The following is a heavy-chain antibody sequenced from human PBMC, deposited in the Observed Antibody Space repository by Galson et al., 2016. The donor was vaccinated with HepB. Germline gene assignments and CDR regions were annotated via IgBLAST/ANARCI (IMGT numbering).Heavy chain of an antibody. Sequence: SLRLSCAASGFSFGDFAFNWFRQAPGKGLEWVGFIRTAFFGGTTTYAASVQGRFTISRDDSKSIAYLQMNNLKTEDTAVYYCSRGDDPSHDDYWGQGTLVTVSS. D-gene: IGHD3-3*01. CDR1: GFSFGDFA. V-gene: IGHV3-49*03. J-gene: IGHJ4*02. CDR2: IRTAFFGGTT. CDR3: SRGDDPSHDDY.